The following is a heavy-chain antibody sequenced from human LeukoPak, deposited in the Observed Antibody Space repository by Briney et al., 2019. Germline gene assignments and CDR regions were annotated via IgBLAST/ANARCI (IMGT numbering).Heavy chain of an antibody. V-gene: IGHV4-39*01. CDR2: IYYSGST. CDR3: AGIPF. Sequence: SETLSLTCTVSGGSISSSTYYWGWIRQPPGKGLEWIGSIYYSGSTYYNPSLKSRVTISVDTSKNQFSLKLSSVTAADTAVYFWAGIPFWGQGTLVTVSS. D-gene: IGHD2-21*01. CDR1: GGSISSSTYY. J-gene: IGHJ4*01.